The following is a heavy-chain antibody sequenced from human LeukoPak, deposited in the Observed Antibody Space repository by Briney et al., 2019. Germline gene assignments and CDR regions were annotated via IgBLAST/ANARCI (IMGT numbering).Heavy chain of an antibody. J-gene: IGHJ5*02. V-gene: IGHV4-39*01. D-gene: IGHD3-10*01. CDR1: GGSISSDSYF. CDR3: ARHYGP. Sequence: SETLSLTCTVSGGSISSDSYFWGWIRQPPGKGLEWIGSVFYTGNTFYSPSLKSRVTLSVDTSKNQFSLKLNSVTAADTAVYYCARHYGPWGQGTLVTVSS. CDR2: VFYTGNT.